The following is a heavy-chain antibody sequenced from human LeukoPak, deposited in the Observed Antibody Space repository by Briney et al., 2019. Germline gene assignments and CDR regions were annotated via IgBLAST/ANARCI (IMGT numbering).Heavy chain of an antibody. CDR1: GGPISSYY. J-gene: IGHJ3*02. CDR3: ARDRDYYDSSGYVGSAFDI. V-gene: IGHV4-4*07. CDR2: IYTSGST. Sequence: SETLSLTCTVSGGPISSYYWSWIRQPAGKGLEWIGRIYTSGSTNYNPSLKSRVTMSVDTSKNQFSLKLSSVTAADTAVYYCARDRDYYDSSGYVGSAFDIWGQGTMVTVSS. D-gene: IGHD3-22*01.